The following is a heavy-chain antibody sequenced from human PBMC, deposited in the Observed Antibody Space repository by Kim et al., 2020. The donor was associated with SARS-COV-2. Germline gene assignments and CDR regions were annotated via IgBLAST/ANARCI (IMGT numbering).Heavy chain of an antibody. CDR3: ASHFRGTSIRFLGLYHFDS. Sequence: SETLSLTCTVSGGSISSSGYYWGWIRQPPGKGLEWIGSVYYTGATYYDPSLKSRVTISVDTSKNQFSLKLNSVTAADTAVYHCASHFRGTSIRFLGLYHFDSWGQGTLVTVSS. CDR1: GGSISSSGYY. D-gene: IGHD2-2*02. J-gene: IGHJ4*02. CDR2: VYYTGAT. V-gene: IGHV4-39*01.